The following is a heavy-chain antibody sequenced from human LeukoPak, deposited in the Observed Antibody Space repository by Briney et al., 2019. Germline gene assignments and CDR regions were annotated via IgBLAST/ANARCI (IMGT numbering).Heavy chain of an antibody. CDR2: IIPILGIA. J-gene: IGHJ4*02. Sequence: ASVKVSCKASGGTFSSYAISWVRQAPGQGLDRMGRIIPILGIANYAQKFQGRVTITADKSTSTAYMELSSLRSEDTAVYYCARARWRLTGYPTLFDYWGQGTLVTVSS. CDR1: GGTFSSYA. CDR3: ARARWRLTGYPTLFDY. D-gene: IGHD3-9*01. V-gene: IGHV1-69*04.